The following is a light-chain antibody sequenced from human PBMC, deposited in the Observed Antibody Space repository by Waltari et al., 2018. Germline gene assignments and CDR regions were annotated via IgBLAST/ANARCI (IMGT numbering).Light chain of an antibody. Sequence: QSALTQPTSVSGSPGQSITISCTGTSSAVGFYNLVSWYQQHPDKAPKLLVYEVIERPSGVSNRFSGSKSGNTASLTISGLQAEDEADYYCCSYVGRNIWVFGGGTNVTVL. CDR3: CSYVGRNIWV. V-gene: IGLV2-23*02. J-gene: IGLJ3*02. CDR2: EVI. CDR1: SSAVGFYNL.